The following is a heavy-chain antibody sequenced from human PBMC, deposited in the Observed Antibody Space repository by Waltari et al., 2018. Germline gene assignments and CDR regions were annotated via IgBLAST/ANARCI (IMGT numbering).Heavy chain of an antibody. Sequence: QVQLQESGPGLVKPSQTLSLTCTVSGGSISRGSYSWSWIRQPAGKGLEGSGRIYTSGDTNDNPSLKSRGTISVDTSKNQFSLKLSSVTAADTAVYYCARGGGFSPDWYVDLWGRGTLVTVSS. J-gene: IGHJ2*01. CDR2: IYTSGDT. D-gene: IGHD3-16*01. CDR1: GGSISRGSYS. V-gene: IGHV4-61*02. CDR3: ARGGGFSPDWYVDL.